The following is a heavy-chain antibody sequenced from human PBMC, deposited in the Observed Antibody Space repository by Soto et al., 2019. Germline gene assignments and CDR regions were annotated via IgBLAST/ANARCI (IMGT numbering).Heavy chain of an antibody. CDR1: GGSISSSSYY. CDR2: IYYSGST. CDR3: ARLLGSGSYYNRFSKQYYYYYYGMAV. D-gene: IGHD3-10*01. Sequence: SETLSLTCTVSGGSISSSSYYWGWIRQPPGKGLEWIGSIYYSGSTYYNPSLKSRVTISVDTSKNQFSLKLSSVTAADTAVYYCARLLGSGSYYNRFSKQYYYYYYGMAVWGQWTTVTVSS. V-gene: IGHV4-39*01. J-gene: IGHJ6*02.